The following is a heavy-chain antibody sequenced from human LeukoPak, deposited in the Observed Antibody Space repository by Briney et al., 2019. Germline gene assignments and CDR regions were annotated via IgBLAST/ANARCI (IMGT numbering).Heavy chain of an antibody. CDR1: GGSFSGYY. D-gene: IGHD3-10*01. CDR3: ARGPTMVL. Sequence: PSETLSLTCAVYGGSFSGYYWSWIRQPPGKGLEWIGEINHSGSTNYNPSLKSRVTISVDTSKNQFSLKLSSVTAADTAVYYCARGPTMVLRGQGTLVTVSS. CDR2: INHSGST. V-gene: IGHV4-34*01. J-gene: IGHJ4*02.